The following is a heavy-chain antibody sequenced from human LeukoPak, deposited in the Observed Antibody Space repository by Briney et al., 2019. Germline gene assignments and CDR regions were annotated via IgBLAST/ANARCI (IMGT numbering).Heavy chain of an antibody. CDR3: AKDPYYCSSTSCYISTNWFDP. Sequence: PSETLSLTCTVSGGSISSYYWSWIRQPPGKGLEWIGYIYYSGSTNYNPSLKSRVTISVDTSKNQFSLKLSSVTAADTAVYYCAKDPYYCSSTSCYISTNWFDPWGQGTLVTVSS. V-gene: IGHV4-59*01. D-gene: IGHD2-2*02. J-gene: IGHJ5*02. CDR1: GGSISSYY. CDR2: IYYSGST.